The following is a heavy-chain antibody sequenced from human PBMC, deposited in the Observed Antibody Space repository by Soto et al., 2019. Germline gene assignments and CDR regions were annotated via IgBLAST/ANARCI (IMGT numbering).Heavy chain of an antibody. Sequence: SVKVSCKASGGTFSSYAISWVRQAPGQGLEWMGGIIPIFGTANYAQKFQGRVTITADESTSTAYMELSSLRSEDTAVYYCARTNDYYYYYGMDGWGRRTTVTVSS. J-gene: IGHJ6*02. CDR2: IIPIFGTA. CDR1: GGTFSSYA. D-gene: IGHD1-1*01. V-gene: IGHV1-69*13. CDR3: ARTNDYYYYYGMDG.